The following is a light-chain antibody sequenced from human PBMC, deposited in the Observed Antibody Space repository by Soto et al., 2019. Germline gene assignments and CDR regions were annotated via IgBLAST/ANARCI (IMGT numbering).Light chain of an antibody. J-gene: IGLJ1*01. Sequence: QSVLTQPPSVFGAPGQRVSISCTGSTSNIGAGYHVHWYQQFPGTAPKLLMYDNTNRPSGVPDRFSGSKSGTSASLAITGLQAEDEADYYCQSYDSSLSSYVFGTGTKVTVL. CDR2: DNT. CDR3: QSYDSSLSSYV. V-gene: IGLV1-40*01. CDR1: TSNIGAGYH.